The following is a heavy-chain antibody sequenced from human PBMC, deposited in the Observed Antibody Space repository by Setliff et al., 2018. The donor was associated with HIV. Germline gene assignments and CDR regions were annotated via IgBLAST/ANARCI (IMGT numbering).Heavy chain of an antibody. CDR2: VNRGRRT. Sequence: PSETLSLTCALYGGSFSDYYWSWIRQPPGMGLEWIGEVNRGRRTNYNSSLKSRVTISIDTSRNQFSLKVSSVTAADTAVYYCAREIPYSYGGRGHHLWGQGTLVTVSS. CDR3: AREIPYSYGGRGHHL. D-gene: IGHD3-22*01. CDR1: GGSFSDYY. V-gene: IGHV4-34*01. J-gene: IGHJ4*02.